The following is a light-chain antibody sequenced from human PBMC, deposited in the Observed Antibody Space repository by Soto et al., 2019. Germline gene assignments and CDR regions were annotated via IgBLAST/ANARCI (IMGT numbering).Light chain of an antibody. Sequence: IQLTQSPSSLSASVGDRVTITCRVSHGISSYLNWYRQKPGKVPKLLIYSASNLQLGVPSRFSGSGSWTAFALTIHGLQPADVATDYGPRTYNAPPRRTFGGRTEVDI. CDR2: SAS. V-gene: IGKV1-27*01. J-gene: IGKJ4*02. CDR3: PRTYNAPPRRT. CDR1: HGISSY.